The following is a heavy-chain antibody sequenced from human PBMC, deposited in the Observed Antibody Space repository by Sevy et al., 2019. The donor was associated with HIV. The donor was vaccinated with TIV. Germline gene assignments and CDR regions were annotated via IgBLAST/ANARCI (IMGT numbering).Heavy chain of an antibody. CDR2: ISYDGIIK. V-gene: IGHV3-30*04. Sequence: GGSLRLSCAASGFTFNTHAMHWDRQAPGKGLEWVALISYDGIIKYYADSVKGRLTISRDNSKNTLSLQMNSLRVEDTAVYYCAREGGYTSAWSPGNHWGQGTLVTVSS. CDR3: AREGGYTSAWSPGNH. CDR1: GFTFNTHA. J-gene: IGHJ4*02. D-gene: IGHD6-19*01.